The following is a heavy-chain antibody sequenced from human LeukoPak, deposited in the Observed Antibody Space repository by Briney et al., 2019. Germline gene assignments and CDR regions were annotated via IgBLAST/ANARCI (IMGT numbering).Heavy chain of an antibody. J-gene: IGHJ4*02. CDR1: DDSISDYY. CDR3: TRGAGWLIDY. Sequence: SETLSLTCTVSDDSISDYYRGWIRQPPGKGLEWIGYFYNSGGSTYNPSLKSRVTISADTSKNHFSLKLNSVTTADTAVYYCTRGAGWLIDYWGQGTLVTVSS. CDR2: FYNSGGS. D-gene: IGHD3-16*01. V-gene: IGHV4-59*01.